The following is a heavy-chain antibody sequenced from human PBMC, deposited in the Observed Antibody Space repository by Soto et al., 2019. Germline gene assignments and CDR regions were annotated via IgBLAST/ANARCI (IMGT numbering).Heavy chain of an antibody. CDR2: IYSGGST. V-gene: IGHV3-53*01. CDR3: ARTPSSSSWYFDVYFDY. D-gene: IGHD6-13*01. J-gene: IGHJ4*02. CDR1: GFTVSSSY. Sequence: PGGSLRLSCAASGFTVSSSYMSWVRQAPGKGLEWVSVIYSGGSTYYADSVKGRFTISRDNSKNTLYLQMNSLRAEDTAVYYCARTPSSSSWYFDVYFDYWGQGTLVTVSS.